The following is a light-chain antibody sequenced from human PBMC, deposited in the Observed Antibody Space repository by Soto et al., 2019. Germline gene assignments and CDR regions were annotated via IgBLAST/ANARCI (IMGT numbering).Light chain of an antibody. CDR2: DDT. Sequence: VLAQPPSVSAAPGQRVTVSCSTTTSNLGNNYISWYQHLPGAAPRLLIYDDTERPSGIPDRFSGSRSATSATLGIAGLQTGDEADYFCGAWDPSLNADLFGSGTKVTVL. J-gene: IGLJ1*01. V-gene: IGLV1-51*01. CDR3: GAWDPSLNADL. CDR1: TSNLGNNY.